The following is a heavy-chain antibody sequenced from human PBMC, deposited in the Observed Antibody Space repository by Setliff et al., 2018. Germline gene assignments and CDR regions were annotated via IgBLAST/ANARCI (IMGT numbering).Heavy chain of an antibody. CDR1: GYTFSDYY. V-gene: IGHV1-2*02. CDR2: INPKSGGA. Sequence: ASVQVSCKASGYTFSDYYMYWVRQAPGQGLEWMGWINPKSGGAHYAQKFRGRVTMSRETSIRTDYMELSRLTSDDTAVYYCARGGIYNYVSSAYFDLWGQGSMVTVSS. J-gene: IGHJ3*01. D-gene: IGHD3-22*01. CDR3: ARGGIYNYVSSAYFDL.